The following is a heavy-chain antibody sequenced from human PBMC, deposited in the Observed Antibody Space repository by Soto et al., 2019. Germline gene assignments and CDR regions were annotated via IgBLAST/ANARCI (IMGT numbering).Heavy chain of an antibody. V-gene: IGHV1-3*01. CDR3: ARDSSSSRSFDY. J-gene: IGHJ4*02. CDR1: GYPFTIYA. Sequence: ASVMVSCKASGYPFTIYAIHWVRQAPGQSLEWMGWINPGNGDTKYSQIFQGRVTITWDTSARTAYMDLSSLISEDTADYYCARDSSSSRSFDYWGQGARVTVSS. CDR2: INPGNGDT. D-gene: IGHD6-6*01.